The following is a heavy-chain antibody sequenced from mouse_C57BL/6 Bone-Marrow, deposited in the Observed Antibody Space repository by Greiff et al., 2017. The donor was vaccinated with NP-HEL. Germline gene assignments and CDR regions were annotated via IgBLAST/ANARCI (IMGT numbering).Heavy chain of an antibody. V-gene: IGHV5-4*01. CDR2: ISDGGSYT. CDR3: ARDGYYAMDY. Sequence: EVQLMESGGGLVKPGGSLKLSCAASGFTFSSYAMSWVRQTPEKRLEWVATISDGGSYTYYPDNVKGRFTISRDNAKNNLYLQMSHLKSEDTAMYYCARDGYYAMDYWGQGTSVTVSS. J-gene: IGHJ4*01. CDR1: GFTFSSYA.